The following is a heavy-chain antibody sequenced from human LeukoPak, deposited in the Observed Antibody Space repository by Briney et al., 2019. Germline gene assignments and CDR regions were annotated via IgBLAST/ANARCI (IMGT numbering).Heavy chain of an antibody. CDR2: ISNDGTNK. J-gene: IGHJ6*03. V-gene: IGHV3-30*01. CDR1: GFTFSNYW. D-gene: IGHD1-7*01. CDR3: ARGAGTTVYYIDV. Sequence: PGGSLRLSCTASGFTFSNYWMDWVRQAPGKGLQWVAVISNDGTNKYYADSVKGRFTISRDNSKNTLFLQMNSLTTEDTAVYYCARGAGTTVYYIDVWGNGTTVTVSS.